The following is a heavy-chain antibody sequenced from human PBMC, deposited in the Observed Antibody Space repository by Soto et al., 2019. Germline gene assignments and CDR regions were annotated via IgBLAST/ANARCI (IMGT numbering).Heavy chain of an antibody. CDR3: ATVRTHCSNGICYLHYFDY. Sequence: PLSSVKVSCKASGYTFTTYNMHWVRQAPGQRLEWMGWINAGNGNTKYSQKFQGRVTITRDTSASTAYMELSSLRSEDTAVYYCATVRTHCSNGICYLHYFDYWGQGTLVTVSS. D-gene: IGHD2-8*01. J-gene: IGHJ4*02. V-gene: IGHV1-3*01. CDR1: GYTFTTYN. CDR2: INAGNGNT.